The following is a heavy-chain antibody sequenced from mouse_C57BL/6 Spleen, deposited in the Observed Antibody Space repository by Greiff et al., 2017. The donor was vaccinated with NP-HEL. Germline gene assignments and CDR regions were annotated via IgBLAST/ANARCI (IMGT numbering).Heavy chain of an antibody. J-gene: IGHJ2*01. Sequence: QVQLKQSGPELVKPGASVKIFCKASGYAFSSSWMNWVKQRPGKGLEWIGRIYPGDGDTNYNGKFKGKATLTADKSSSTASMQLSSLTSEDSAVYFCAREYYGSSYDYWGQGTTLTVAS. CDR2: IYPGDGDT. CDR1: GYAFSSSW. D-gene: IGHD1-1*01. V-gene: IGHV1-82*01. CDR3: AREYYGSSYDY.